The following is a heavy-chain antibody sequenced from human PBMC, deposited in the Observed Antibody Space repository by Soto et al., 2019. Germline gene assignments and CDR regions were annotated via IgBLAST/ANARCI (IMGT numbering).Heavy chain of an antibody. D-gene: IGHD3-22*01. V-gene: IGHV1-18*01. Sequence: QVQLVQSGAEVKKPGASVKVSCKASGCTFTSYGISWVRQAPGQGLEWMGWISAYNGNTNYAQKLQGRVTMTTDTSTNTAYMELRSLRSDDTAVYYCARGGYYYDSSGYYLHGAFDIWGQGTMVTVSS. CDR1: GCTFTSYG. J-gene: IGHJ3*02. CDR2: ISAYNGNT. CDR3: ARGGYYYDSSGYYLHGAFDI.